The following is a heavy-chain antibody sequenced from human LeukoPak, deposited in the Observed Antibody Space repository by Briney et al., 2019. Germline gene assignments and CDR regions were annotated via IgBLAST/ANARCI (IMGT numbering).Heavy chain of an antibody. D-gene: IGHD2-2*01. J-gene: IGHJ6*03. CDR1: GYTFTSYD. CDR2: MNPNSGNT. CDR3: ARDGDIVVVPAAGGYYYYMDV. Sequence: GASVKVSCKASGYTFTSYDINWVRQATGQGLEWMGWMNPNSGNTGYAQKFQGRVTMTTDTSTSTAYMELRSLRSDDTAVYYCARDGDIVVVPAAGGYYYYMDVWGKGTTVTVSS. V-gene: IGHV1-8*02.